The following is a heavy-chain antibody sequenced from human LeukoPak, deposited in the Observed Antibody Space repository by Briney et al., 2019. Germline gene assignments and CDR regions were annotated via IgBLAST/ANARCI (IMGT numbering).Heavy chain of an antibody. CDR1: GGSISSGSYY. CDR3: AAGPLGHISRGLDS. Sequence: SETLSLTCTVSGGSISSGSYYWSWIRQPAGKGLEWIGRIYTSGSTNYNPSLKSRVTISVDTSKNQFSLKLTSVTAADTAVYFCAAGPLGHISRGLDSWGQGTLVIVSS. D-gene: IGHD3-10*01. V-gene: IGHV4-61*02. CDR2: IYTSGST. J-gene: IGHJ4*02.